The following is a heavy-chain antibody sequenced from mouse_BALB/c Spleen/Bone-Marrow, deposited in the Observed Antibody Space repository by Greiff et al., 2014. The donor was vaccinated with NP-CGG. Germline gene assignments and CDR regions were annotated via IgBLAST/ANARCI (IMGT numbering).Heavy chain of an antibody. CDR3: TFLVKEDFAY. V-gene: IGHV1-5*01. D-gene: IGHD2-10*02. CDR2: IYPGNSDT. CDR1: GYSFTSYW. J-gene: IGHJ3*01. Sequence: VQLQQSGTVLARPGASVKMSCKASGYSFTSYWMHWVKQRPGQGPEWIGAIYPGNSDTTYKQKFKGKAKLTAVTSASTAYMELSSLTNEDSAVYYCTFLVKEDFAYWGQGTLVTVSA.